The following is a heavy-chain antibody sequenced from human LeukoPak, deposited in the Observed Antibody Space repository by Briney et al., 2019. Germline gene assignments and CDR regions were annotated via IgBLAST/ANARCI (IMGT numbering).Heavy chain of an antibody. CDR1: GFTFSDYG. Sequence: GGSLRLSCAASGFTFSDYGIHWVRQAPGKGLEWVAIISKDGNTNHYANSVRDRFTISRDSSKNTVSLQMNSLSVEDTAVYYCARAPYDSRGHYYSIDHWGQGTLVTVSS. CDR3: ARAPYDSRGHYYSIDH. V-gene: IGHV3-30*01. D-gene: IGHD3-22*01. CDR2: ISKDGNTN. J-gene: IGHJ4*02.